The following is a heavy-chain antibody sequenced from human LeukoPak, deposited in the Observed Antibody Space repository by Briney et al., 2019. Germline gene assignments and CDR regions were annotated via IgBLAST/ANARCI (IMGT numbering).Heavy chain of an antibody. D-gene: IGHD6-13*01. CDR1: GGSFSGYY. CDR3: VRPRTGYSSSWNDY. V-gene: IGHV4-34*01. J-gene: IGHJ4*02. CDR2: INHSGST. Sequence: PSETLSLTCAVYGGSFSGYYWSWIRQPPGKGLEWIGEINHSGSTNYNPSLKSRVTISVDTSKNQFSLKLSSVTAADTAVYYCVRPRTGYSSSWNDYWGQGTLVTVSS.